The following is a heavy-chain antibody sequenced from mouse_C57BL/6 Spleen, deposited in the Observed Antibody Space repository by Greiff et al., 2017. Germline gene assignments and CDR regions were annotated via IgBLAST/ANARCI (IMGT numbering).Heavy chain of an antibody. J-gene: IGHJ2*01. CDR3: ARETPYYYGSSYFDY. V-gene: IGHV3-6*01. CDR1: GYSITSGYY. D-gene: IGHD1-1*01. CDR2: ISYDGSN. Sequence: EVQLQESGPGLVKPSQSLSLTCSVTGYSITSGYYWNWIRQFPGNKLEWMGYISYDGSNNYNPSLKNRISITRDTSKNQFFLKLNSVTTEDTATYYCARETPYYYGSSYFDYWGQGTTLTVSS.